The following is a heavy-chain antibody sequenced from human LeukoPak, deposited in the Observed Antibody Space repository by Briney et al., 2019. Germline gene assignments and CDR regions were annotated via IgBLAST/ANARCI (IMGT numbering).Heavy chain of an antibody. Sequence: PGGSLRLSCAASGFTFSNCDMTWVRQAPGKGLEWVSRISTSGGSPYYADSVKGRFTISRDNSKNTLYLQMNSLRAEDTALYYCAKGGWLDSWGQGTLVTDSS. J-gene: IGHJ4*02. CDR1: GFTFSNCD. CDR3: AKGGWLDS. CDR2: ISTSGGSP. D-gene: IGHD6-19*01. V-gene: IGHV3-23*01.